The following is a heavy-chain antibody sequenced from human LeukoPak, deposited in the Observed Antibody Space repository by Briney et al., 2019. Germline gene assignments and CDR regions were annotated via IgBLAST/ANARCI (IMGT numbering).Heavy chain of an antibody. D-gene: IGHD1-26*01. Sequence: GGSLRLSCAASGFTFSDYAMHWVRQAPGKGLEWVAVISYHGSNKYYADSVKGRFTISRDNSKNTLYLQMNSLRTEDTAVYYCARDGTSYYYYYMDVWGKGTTVTVSS. CDR2: ISYHGSNK. J-gene: IGHJ6*03. V-gene: IGHV3-30*04. CDR3: ARDGTSYYYYYMDV. CDR1: GFTFSDYA.